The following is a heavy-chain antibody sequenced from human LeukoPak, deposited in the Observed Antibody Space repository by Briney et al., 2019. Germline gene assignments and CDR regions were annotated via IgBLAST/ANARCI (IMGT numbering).Heavy chain of an antibody. V-gene: IGHV3-43*02. CDR1: GFTFSHYW. CDR2: ISGDGGST. J-gene: IGHJ6*02. CDR3: AKDRIAAAGTGLYYYGMDV. Sequence: GGSLRLSCAASGFTFSHYWMHWVRQAPGKGLEWVSLISGDGGSTYYADSVKGRFTISRDNSKNSLYLQMNSLRTEDTALYYCAKDRIAAAGTGLYYYGMDVWGQGTTVTVSS. D-gene: IGHD6-13*01.